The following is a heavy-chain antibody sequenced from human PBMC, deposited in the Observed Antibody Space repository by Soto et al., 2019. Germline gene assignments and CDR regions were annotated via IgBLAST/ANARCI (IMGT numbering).Heavy chain of an antibody. V-gene: IGHV4-59*01. Sequence: ALSLTCTVSGGSMSSYFWSWIRQPPGKGLEWIGYIYYSGTTNYNPSLKSRVTTSLDTSKNQFSLKVVLLTAADTAFYYCARGRGGTYDAFDIWGPGTLVTVSS. CDR2: IYYSGTT. J-gene: IGHJ3*02. CDR3: ARGRGGTYDAFDI. D-gene: IGHD1-26*01. CDR1: GGSMSSYF.